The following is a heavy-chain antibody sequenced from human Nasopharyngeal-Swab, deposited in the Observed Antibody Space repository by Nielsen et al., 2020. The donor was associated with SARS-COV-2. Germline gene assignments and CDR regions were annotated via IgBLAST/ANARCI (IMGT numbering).Heavy chain of an antibody. Sequence: GSLRLSCTVSGDSISSIGYYWGWIRQPPGKGLQFIGSVYYSGATYYSPSLKSRVTISVGTAKNQFYLQLNSVTAADTAVYFCARLRTTKPDIWGQGTLVTVSS. CDR2: VYYSGAT. CDR1: GDSISSIGYY. J-gene: IGHJ4*02. D-gene: IGHD1-1*01. V-gene: IGHV4-39*01. CDR3: ARLRTTKPDI.